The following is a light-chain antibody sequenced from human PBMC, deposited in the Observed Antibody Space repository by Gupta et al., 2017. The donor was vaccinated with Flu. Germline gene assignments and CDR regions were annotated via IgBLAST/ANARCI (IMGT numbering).Light chain of an antibody. CDR3: RQYNDWPLS. J-gene: IGKJ4*01. Sequence: EIVMTQSPGTLSVSPGERATLSCRASQSVSSKLAWYQHKRGQAPSLLIYGASTRASGIPAMFSGSGSGTEFTLTISSLQSEDFAVYHCRQYNDWPLSFGGGTKVEIK. CDR1: QSVSSK. V-gene: IGKV3-15*01. CDR2: GAS.